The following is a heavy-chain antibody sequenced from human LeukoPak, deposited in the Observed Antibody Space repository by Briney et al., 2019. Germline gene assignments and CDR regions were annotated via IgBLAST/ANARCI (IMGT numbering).Heavy chain of an antibody. CDR2: ISGSGGST. V-gene: IGHV3-23*01. CDR1: GFTFSSYA. J-gene: IGHJ4*02. D-gene: IGHD3-22*01. Sequence: PGGSLRFSCAASGFTFSSYAMSWVRQAPGKGLEWVSAISGSGGSTYYADSVKGRFTISRDNSKNTLYLQMNSLRAEDTAVYYCAKGNYYDSSTEYYFDYWGQGTLVTVSS. CDR3: AKGNYYDSSTEYYFDY.